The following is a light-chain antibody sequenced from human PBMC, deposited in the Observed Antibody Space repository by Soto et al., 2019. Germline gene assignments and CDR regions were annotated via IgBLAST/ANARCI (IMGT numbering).Light chain of an antibody. Sequence: LTQPPSASGSPGQSVTISCTGTSSDVGNYNYVSWYQQHPGKAPKLIIYEVSYRPSGVPDRFSGSKSGNTASLTVSGLQAEDEADYYCNSYGGRNNYVFGTGTKVTVL. CDR1: SSDVGNYNY. V-gene: IGLV2-8*01. CDR3: NSYGGRNNYV. CDR2: EVS. J-gene: IGLJ1*01.